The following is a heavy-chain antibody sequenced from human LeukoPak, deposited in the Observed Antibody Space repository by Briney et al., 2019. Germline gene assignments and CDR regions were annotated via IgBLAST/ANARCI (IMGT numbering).Heavy chain of an antibody. CDR1: GFTFSNAW. Sequence: GGSLRHSCAASGFTFSNAWMSWVRQAPGKGLEWVGRIKSKTDGGTTDYAAPVKGRFTISRDDSKNTLYLQMNSLKTEDTAVYYCTTKPCSSTSCYYYYGMDVWGKGTTVTVSS. CDR3: TTKPCSSTSCYYYYGMDV. J-gene: IGHJ6*04. CDR2: IKSKTDGGTT. V-gene: IGHV3-15*01. D-gene: IGHD2-2*01.